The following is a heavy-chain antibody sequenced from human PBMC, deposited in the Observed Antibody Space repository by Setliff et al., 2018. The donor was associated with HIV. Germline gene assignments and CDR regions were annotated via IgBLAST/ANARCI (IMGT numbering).Heavy chain of an antibody. V-gene: IGHV1-46*01. Sequence: ASVKVSCKASGYTFTTYYIHWVRQAPGQGLEWMGIINPSSTSTNYAQKFQGRVTMTRDTSTSTVYMELSSLRSEDTAVYYCARDHMSVGAWVGATSRGLFQHWGQGTLVTVSS. CDR3: ARDHMSVGAWVGATSRGLFQH. CDR2: INPSSTST. CDR1: GYTFTTYY. D-gene: IGHD1-26*01. J-gene: IGHJ1*01.